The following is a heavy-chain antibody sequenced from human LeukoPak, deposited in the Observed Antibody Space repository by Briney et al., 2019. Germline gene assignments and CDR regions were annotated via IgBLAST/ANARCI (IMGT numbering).Heavy chain of an antibody. Sequence: GGSLRLSCAASGFTFSGSAMHWVRQASGKGLEWVGRIRNKANSYATAYAASVKGRFTISRDDSKNTAYLQMNSLKTEDTAVYYCTRTYDGGNFPFDYWGQGTLVTVSS. CDR1: GFTFSGSA. CDR3: TRTYDGGNFPFDY. CDR2: IRNKANSYAT. V-gene: IGHV3-73*01. J-gene: IGHJ4*02. D-gene: IGHD4-23*01.